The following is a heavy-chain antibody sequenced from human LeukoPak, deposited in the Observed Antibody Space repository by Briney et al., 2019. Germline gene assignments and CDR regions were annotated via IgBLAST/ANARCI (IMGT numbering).Heavy chain of an antibody. CDR1: GYTFTSYG. D-gene: IGHD4-23*01. CDR3: ARDWPGGNTYYYYMDV. V-gene: IGHV1-18*01. CDR2: ISAYNGNT. Sequence: ASVKVSCKASGYTFTSYGISWVRQAPGQGLEWMGWISAYNGNTNYAQKLQGRVTMTTDTSTSTAYMELRSLRSDDTAAYYCARDWPGGNTYYYYMDVWGKGTTVTVSS. J-gene: IGHJ6*03.